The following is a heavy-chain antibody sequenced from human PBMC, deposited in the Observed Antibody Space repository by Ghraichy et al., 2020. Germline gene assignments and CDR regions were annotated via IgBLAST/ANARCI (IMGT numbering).Heavy chain of an antibody. Sequence: GSLRLSCAASGFTFSSYAMSWVRQAPGKGLEWVSAISGSGGSTYYADSVKGRFTISRDNSKNTLYLQMNSLRAEDTAVYYCAKDPEGYSSSSRYYFDYWGQGTLVTVSS. CDR2: ISGSGGST. D-gene: IGHD6-6*01. CDR1: GFTFSSYA. V-gene: IGHV3-23*01. CDR3: AKDPEGYSSSSRYYFDY. J-gene: IGHJ4*02.